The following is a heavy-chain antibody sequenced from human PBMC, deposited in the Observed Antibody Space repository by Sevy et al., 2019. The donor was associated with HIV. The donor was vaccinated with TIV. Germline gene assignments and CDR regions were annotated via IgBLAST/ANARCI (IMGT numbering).Heavy chain of an antibody. CDR3: ARVVAYCSGGSCFPGYYYGMDV. CDR1: GFTFSSYN. Sequence: GGSLRLSCAASGFTFSSYNMNWVRQAPGKGLEWVSSISSSSNYIYYADSMKGRFTISRDNAKNSLYLQMNSLRAEDTAVYYCARVVAYCSGGSCFPGYYYGMDVWGPGTTVTVSS. D-gene: IGHD2-15*01. J-gene: IGHJ6*02. V-gene: IGHV3-21*01. CDR2: ISSSSNYI.